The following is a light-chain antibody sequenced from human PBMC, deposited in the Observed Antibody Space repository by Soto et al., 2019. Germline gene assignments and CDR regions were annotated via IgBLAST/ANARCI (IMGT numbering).Light chain of an antibody. CDR2: DAS. V-gene: IGKV1-9*01. J-gene: IGKJ4*01. CDR1: QGISSY. CDR3: QQFNVYPST. Sequence: IQLTQSPSSLSASVGDRVTITCRASQGISSYLGWYQQKPGKAPNLLIYDASTLHSGVPSRFSGGGSGTDFTRTISSLQPEDFATYCCQQFNVYPSTFGGGTKVEIK.